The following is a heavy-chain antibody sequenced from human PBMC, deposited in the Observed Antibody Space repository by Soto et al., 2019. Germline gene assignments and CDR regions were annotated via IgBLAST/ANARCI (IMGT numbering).Heavy chain of an antibody. Sequence: PGGSLRLSCAASGFTFSSYAMSWVRQAPGKGLEWVSAISGSGGSTYYADSVKGRFTISRDNSKNTLYLQMNSLRAEDTAVYYCAKIVLLWFGELFSFDAFDIWGQGTMVTVSS. CDR3: AKIVLLWFGELFSFDAFDI. J-gene: IGHJ3*02. V-gene: IGHV3-23*01. CDR1: GFTFSSYA. D-gene: IGHD3-10*01. CDR2: ISGSGGST.